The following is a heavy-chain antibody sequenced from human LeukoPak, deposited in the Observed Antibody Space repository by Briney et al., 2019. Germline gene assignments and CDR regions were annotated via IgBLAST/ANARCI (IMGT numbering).Heavy chain of an antibody. CDR3: ARIEYSGPLDY. D-gene: IGHD1-26*01. V-gene: IGHV4-38-2*02. CDR1: GYSISSGYY. Sequence: SETLSLTCTVSGYSISSGYYRGWIRQPPGKGLEWIGSIYHSGSTYYNPSLKSRVTISVDTSKNQFSLKLSSVTAADTAVYYCARIEYSGPLDYWGQGTLVIVSS. CDR2: IYHSGST. J-gene: IGHJ4*02.